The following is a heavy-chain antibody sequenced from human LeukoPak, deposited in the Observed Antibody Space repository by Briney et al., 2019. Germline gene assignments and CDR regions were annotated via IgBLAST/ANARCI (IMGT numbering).Heavy chain of an antibody. D-gene: IGHD5-18*01. CDR2: IYYSESN. J-gene: IGHJ4*02. Sequence: SETLSLTCTVSGGSINNYYGIWIRQPPGKGLEWVGYIYYSESNTYNPSLKSRVTISLDTSKNQFSLKLESVTAADTAVYYCARIVPYKYGYVDYWGQGTLVTVSS. CDR1: GGSINNYY. V-gene: IGHV4-59*01. CDR3: ARIVPYKYGYVDY.